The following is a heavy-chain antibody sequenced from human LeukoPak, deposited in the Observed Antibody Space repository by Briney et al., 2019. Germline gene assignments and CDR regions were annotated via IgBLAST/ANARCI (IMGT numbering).Heavy chain of an antibody. CDR1: DGSISSYY. J-gene: IGHJ6*02. CDR2: IFYSGSA. D-gene: IGHD1-26*01. Sequence: SETLSLTCTVSDGSISSYYWSWIRQPPGKGLEWIGYIFYSGSANSNPSLESRVTISVDTSKNQFSLKLSSVTAADTAAYYCARLRSGSTPPPPHYYYGLDVWGQGTTVIVSS. V-gene: IGHV4-59*01. CDR3: ARLRSGSTPPPPHYYYGLDV.